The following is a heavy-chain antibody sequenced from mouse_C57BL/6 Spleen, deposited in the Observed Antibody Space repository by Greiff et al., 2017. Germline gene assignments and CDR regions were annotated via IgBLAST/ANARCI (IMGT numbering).Heavy chain of an antibody. CDR1: GFNIKDDY. D-gene: IGHD2-3*01. Sequence: EVQLVESGAELVRPGASVKLSCTASGFNIKDDYMHWVKQRPEQGLEWIGWIDPENGDTEYASKFQGKATITADTSSNTAYLQLSSLTSEDTAVYYCTTLNDGYYGFAYWGQGTLVTVSA. CDR2: IDPENGDT. V-gene: IGHV14-4*01. CDR3: TTLNDGYYGFAY. J-gene: IGHJ3*01.